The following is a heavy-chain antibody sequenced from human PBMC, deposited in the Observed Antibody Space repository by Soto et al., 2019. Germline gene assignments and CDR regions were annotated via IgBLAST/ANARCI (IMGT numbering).Heavy chain of an antibody. Sequence: GGSLRLSCAASGFTFSGYSMFWVRQAPGKGLEYVSAINTNGVNTFYAKSVKGRFTISRDNSKNKMYLQMSRLRAEDMAVYYCARGRVEDSSGWATYFDYWGQGTLVTVSS. CDR2: INTNGVNT. D-gene: IGHD6-19*01. J-gene: IGHJ4*02. CDR1: GFTFSGYS. CDR3: ARGRVEDSSGWATYFDY. V-gene: IGHV3-64*01.